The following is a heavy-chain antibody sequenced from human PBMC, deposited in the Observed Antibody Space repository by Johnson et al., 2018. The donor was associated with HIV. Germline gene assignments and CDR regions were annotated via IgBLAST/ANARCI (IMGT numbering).Heavy chain of an antibody. CDR2: ISYDGSNK. CDR1: GFTFSNYA. Sequence: QVQLVESGGGVVQPGRSLRLSCAASGFTFSNYAMDWVRQAPGEGLEWVAVISYDGSNKYYADSVKGRFTISRDNYKNTLYLQMNSLRAEDTAVYYCAKDLGESESEEWATDYYDFSTGYPVQDPRAVVGAFDIWGKGTVVTVSS. J-gene: IGHJ3*02. D-gene: IGHD3-3*01. V-gene: IGHV3-30*18. CDR3: AKDLGESESEEWATDYYDFSTGYPVQDPRAVVGAFDI.